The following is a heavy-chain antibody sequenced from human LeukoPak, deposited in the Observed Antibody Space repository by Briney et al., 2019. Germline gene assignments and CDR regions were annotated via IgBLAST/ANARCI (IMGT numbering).Heavy chain of an antibody. J-gene: IGHJ6*02. CDR2: MSASGRT. CDR1: GDSIRGFY. CDR3: ARDSDLTASYYDGMDV. Sequence: SETLSLTCTVSGDSIRGFYWSWIRQPAGKGLEWIGRMSASGRTNYNPSLKSRVTMSVDTSKNQVSLELSSVTAADTAVYYCARDSDLTASYYDGMDVWGQGTTVSVS. V-gene: IGHV4-4*07. D-gene: IGHD3-9*01.